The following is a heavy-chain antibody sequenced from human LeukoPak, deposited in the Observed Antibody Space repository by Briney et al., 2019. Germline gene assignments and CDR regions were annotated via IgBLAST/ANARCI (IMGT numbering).Heavy chain of an antibody. V-gene: IGHV1-2*02. CDR3: ARMDYYDSSGYGYWFDP. Sequence: ASVKVSCKASGYTFTGYYMLWVRQAPGQGLEWMGWLNPNSGGTNYAQKFQGRVTMTRDTSISTAYMELSRLRSDDTAVYYCARMDYYDSSGYGYWFDPWGQGTLVTVSS. D-gene: IGHD3-22*01. CDR2: LNPNSGGT. J-gene: IGHJ5*02. CDR1: GYTFTGYY.